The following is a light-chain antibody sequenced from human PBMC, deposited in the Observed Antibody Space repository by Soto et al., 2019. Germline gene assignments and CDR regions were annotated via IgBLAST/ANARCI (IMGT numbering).Light chain of an antibody. J-gene: IGKJ5*01. CDR3: QQYSNWPIT. CDR1: QSVSSSY. Sequence: EIVLTQSPGTLSLSPGERATLSCRASQSVSSSYLAWYQQKPGQAPSLLIYGASTRATGIPAGFSGSGSGTDFTLTISSLQSEDFAVYYCQQYSNWPITFGQGTRLEIK. CDR2: GAS. V-gene: IGKV3-15*01.